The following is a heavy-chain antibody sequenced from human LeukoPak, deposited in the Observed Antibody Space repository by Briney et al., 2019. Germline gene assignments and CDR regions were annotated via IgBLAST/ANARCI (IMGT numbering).Heavy chain of an antibody. CDR3: ARDLVLLH. J-gene: IGHJ4*02. V-gene: IGHV3-48*03. D-gene: IGHD2-15*01. Sequence: HPGGSLRLSCAASGFTFSSYEMNWVRQAPGKGLEWVSCISSGGSTIYYADSVKGRFTISRDNAKNSLFLQMNSLRAEDTAVYYCARDLVLLHWGQGTLVTVPS. CDR2: ISSGGSTI. CDR1: GFTFSSYE.